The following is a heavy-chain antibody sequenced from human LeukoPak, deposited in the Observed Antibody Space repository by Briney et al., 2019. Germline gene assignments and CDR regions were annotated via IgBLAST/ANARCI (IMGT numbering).Heavy chain of an antibody. D-gene: IGHD6-19*01. CDR3: AGHTKWLAYFDY. CDR1: GGSISSYY. J-gene: IGHJ4*02. Sequence: PSETLSLTCTVSGGSISSYYWSWIRQPPGKGLEWIGYIYTSGSTNYNPSLKSRVTISVDTSKNQFSLKLRSVPAADTAVYYCAGHTKWLAYFDYWGQGTLVTVSS. CDR2: IYTSGST. V-gene: IGHV4-4*09.